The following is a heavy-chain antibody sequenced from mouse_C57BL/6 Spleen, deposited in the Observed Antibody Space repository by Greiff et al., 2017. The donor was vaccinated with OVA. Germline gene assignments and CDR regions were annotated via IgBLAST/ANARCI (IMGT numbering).Heavy chain of an antibody. CDR1: GYTFTSYW. CDR2: LYPGSGST. V-gene: IGHV1-55*01. Sequence: QVQLQQPGAELVKPGASVKMSCKASGYTFTSYWITWVKQRPGQGLEWIGALYPGSGSTNYNEKFKSKATLTVDTSSSTAYMQLSSLTSEDSAVFYCARDDGYYYYFDYWGQGTTLTVSS. D-gene: IGHD2-3*01. J-gene: IGHJ2*01. CDR3: ARDDGYYYYFDY.